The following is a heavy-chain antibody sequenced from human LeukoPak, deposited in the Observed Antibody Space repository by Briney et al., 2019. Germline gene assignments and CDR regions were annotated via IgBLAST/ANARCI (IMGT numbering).Heavy chain of an antibody. CDR1: GFSFDDYD. CDR3: AKVMGGYGGGFDH. V-gene: IGHV3-9*01. CDR2: IRWKSGAS. Sequence: GGSLRLSCAASGFSFDDYDMHWVRQAPGKGLEWVSGIRWKSGASDYAESVRGRFTISKDNAKNSLYLQLNSLRVEDTALYYCAKVMGGYGGGFDHWGQGTLVIVSS. J-gene: IGHJ4*02. D-gene: IGHD5-12*01.